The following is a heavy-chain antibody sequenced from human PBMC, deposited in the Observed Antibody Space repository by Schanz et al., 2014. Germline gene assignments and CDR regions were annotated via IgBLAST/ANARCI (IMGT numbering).Heavy chain of an antibody. CDR2: IIPILGIA. D-gene: IGHD6-13*01. J-gene: IGHJ4*02. CDR3: ASSGAGYSSSWDFDY. Sequence: QGQLVQSGAEVKKPGASLKVSCKASGYTFNNYTYVMLWVRQAPGQGLEWMGRIIPILGIANYAQKFQGRVTITADKSTFTAYMDVSSLRSEDTAVYYCASSGAGYSSSWDFDYWGQGTLVTVSS. V-gene: IGHV1-69*09. CDR1: GYTFNNYT.